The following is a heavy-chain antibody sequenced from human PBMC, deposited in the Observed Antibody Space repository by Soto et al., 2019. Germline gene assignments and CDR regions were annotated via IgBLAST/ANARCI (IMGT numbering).Heavy chain of an antibody. CDR2: ISPYNGNT. Sequence: HVQLVQSGAEVKKPGASLKVSCKASGYTFISYGVSWVRQAPGQGLEWLGWISPYNGNTNYAQKFQGRITMTTDTSTSTVYMGLGNPRTGDTALYFWSRDQTKRPTDAFDIWGQGTMVVVSS. CDR1: GYTFISYG. CDR3: SRDQTKRPTDAFDI. V-gene: IGHV1-18*01. J-gene: IGHJ3*02.